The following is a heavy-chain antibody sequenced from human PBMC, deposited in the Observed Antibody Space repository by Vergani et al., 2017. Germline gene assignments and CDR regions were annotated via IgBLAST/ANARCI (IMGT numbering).Heavy chain of an antibody. V-gene: IGHV3-64*01. D-gene: IGHD5-12*01. J-gene: IGHJ3*01. CDR3: VRERYSHYNGDAFDV. CDR2: ISNNGRRL. Sequence: EVQLVESGGGLVRPGGSLRFSCAASGFNFNDFAMHWVRQAPGRGLEYVSGISNNGRRLYYASSVKGRFTISRDNSKNTLYLQIGSLRTEDMAVYYCVRERYSHYNGDAFDVWGEGTMVTVSS. CDR1: GFNFNDFA.